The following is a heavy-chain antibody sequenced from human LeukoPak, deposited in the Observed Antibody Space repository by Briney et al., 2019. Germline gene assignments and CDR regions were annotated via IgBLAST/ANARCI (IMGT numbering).Heavy chain of an antibody. CDR1: GFTFSTFS. V-gene: IGHV3-21*01. CDR2: ISSSSSYI. CDR3: AASGSFSGAFDI. J-gene: IGHJ3*02. D-gene: IGHD1-26*01. Sequence: GGSLRLSCAASGFTFSTFSMNWDRQAPGTGLEWVSSISSSSSYIYYAESVKGRFTISRDNAKNSLYLQMNSLRAEDTAVYYCAASGSFSGAFDIWGQGTMVTVSS.